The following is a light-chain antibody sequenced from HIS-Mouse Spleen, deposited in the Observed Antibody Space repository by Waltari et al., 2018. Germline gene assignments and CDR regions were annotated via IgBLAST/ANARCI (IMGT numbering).Light chain of an antibody. CDR1: ALPKQY. V-gene: IGLV3-10*01. Sequence: SYELTPPPSVSVSPGQTPRNTCSGAALPKQYAYSYQQKSGQAPVLVIYEDSKRPSGIPERFSGSSSGTMATLTISGAQVEDEADYYCYSTDSSGNHRVFGGGTKLTVL. CDR2: EDS. CDR3: YSTDSSGNHRV. J-gene: IGLJ2*01.